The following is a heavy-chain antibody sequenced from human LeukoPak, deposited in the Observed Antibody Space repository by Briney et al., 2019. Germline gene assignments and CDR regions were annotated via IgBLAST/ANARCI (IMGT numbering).Heavy chain of an antibody. V-gene: IGHV3-30*03. J-gene: IGHJ4*02. CDR2: ISSDGNDK. CDR3: TTKVTRGDSGDDYDD. D-gene: IGHD5-12*01. Sequence: GGSLRLSCAVSGVTFRSYGMHWVRQAPGKGLEWVALISSDGNDKLYGDSVRGRFTISRDASKSTLYLQMNSLRAEDTAVYYCTTKVTRGDSGDDYDDWGQGTLVTVSS. CDR1: GVTFRSYG.